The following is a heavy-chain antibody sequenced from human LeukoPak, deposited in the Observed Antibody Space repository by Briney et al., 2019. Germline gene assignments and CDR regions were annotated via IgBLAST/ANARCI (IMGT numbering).Heavy chain of an antibody. CDR1: GFTFSSSG. CDR3: AKSNWNSPGI. J-gene: IGHJ3*02. Sequence: GGSLRLSCAASGFTFSSSGMHWVRQAPGKGLEWAAVISYDGSNKYYADSVKGRFTISRDNSKNTLYLQMNSLRAEDTSVYYCAKSNWNSPGIWGQGTMVTVSS. V-gene: IGHV3-30*18. CDR2: ISYDGSNK. D-gene: IGHD1-20*01.